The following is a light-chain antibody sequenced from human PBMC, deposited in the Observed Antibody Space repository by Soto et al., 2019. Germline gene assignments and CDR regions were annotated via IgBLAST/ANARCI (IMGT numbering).Light chain of an antibody. V-gene: IGLV2-14*01. CDR3: GSITRSSTSV. J-gene: IGLJ1*01. CDR1: ISDVGGFEY. CDR2: DVT. Sequence: QPLLSQPSSVSGSPGQSNTISCTGTISDVGGFEYVSWYQHQPGKAPKLIIYDVTKRPSGVSNRFSGSKYGNTASLTISGIQAEDEGDYYCGSITRSSTSVFGTGTKVTV.